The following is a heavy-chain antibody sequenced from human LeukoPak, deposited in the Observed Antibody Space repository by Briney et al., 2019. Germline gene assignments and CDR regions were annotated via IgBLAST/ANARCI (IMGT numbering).Heavy chain of an antibody. J-gene: IGHJ4*02. CDR2: ISPSGDIT. CDR3: AKDGVITMVRGVMQGYFDY. V-gene: IGHV3-23*01. CDR1: GFSFSSHG. D-gene: IGHD3-10*01. Sequence: GGSLRLSCAGSGFSFSSHGMNWVRQAPGKGLEWVSGISPSGDITYYTDSVRGRFTISRDNFKNTLSLQVNSLRAEDTAVYYCAKDGVITMVRGVMQGYFDYGGQGTRVTGPS.